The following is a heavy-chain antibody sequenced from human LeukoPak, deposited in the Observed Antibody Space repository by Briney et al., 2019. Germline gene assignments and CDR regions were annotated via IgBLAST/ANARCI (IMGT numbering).Heavy chain of an antibody. CDR1: GGSMSSSSHY. CDR2: MDYSGRT. CDR3: VRQFGLSYGFADF. V-gene: IGHV4-39*01. J-gene: IGHJ4*02. D-gene: IGHD5-18*01. Sequence: KSSETLSLTCTVSGGSMSSSSHYWGWIRQPPGKGLEWIGTMDYSGRTYYTASLKSRVTISVDTSKKHFSLKVTSGTASDTAVYYCVRQFGLSYGFADFWGQGMLVTVSS.